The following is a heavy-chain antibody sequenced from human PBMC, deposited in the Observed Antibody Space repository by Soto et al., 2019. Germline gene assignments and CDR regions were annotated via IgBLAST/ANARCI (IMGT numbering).Heavy chain of an antibody. D-gene: IGHD5-18*01. CDR1: GGSFSSNP. J-gene: IGHJ4*02. CDR2: IIPIFATV. Sequence: QVQLVQSGSEVRKPGSSVKVSCKASGGSFSSNPLSWVRQAPGQRLEWMAGIIPIFATVHYAQKYKGRVRITADESTSTAYMELSSMRSADTPAYFCARGGRGYSLAPRYYCDDWGQGTLVTVSS. CDR3: ARGGRGYSLAPRYYCDD. V-gene: IGHV1-69*01.